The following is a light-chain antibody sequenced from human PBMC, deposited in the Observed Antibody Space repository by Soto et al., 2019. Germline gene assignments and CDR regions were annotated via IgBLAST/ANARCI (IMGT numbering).Light chain of an antibody. CDR2: DVS. CDR1: SSDVGGYNY. CDR3: SSYTSSPLRV. J-gene: IGLJ3*02. V-gene: IGLV2-14*01. Sequence: QSALTQPASVSGSPGQSITISCTGTSSDVGGYNYVSWYQQHPGKAPKLMIYDVSNRPSGVSNRFSGSKSGNTASLTISGLQAEDEADYYCSSYTSSPLRVFGGGTKVTVL.